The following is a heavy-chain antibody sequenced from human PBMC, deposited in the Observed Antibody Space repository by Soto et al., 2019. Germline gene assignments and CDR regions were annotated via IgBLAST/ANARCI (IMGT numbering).Heavy chain of an antibody. CDR1: GFTFSSYA. D-gene: IGHD5-18*01. CDR2: ISYDGSNK. V-gene: IGHV3-30-3*01. J-gene: IGHJ3*02. CDR3: ARWPAMASYAFDI. Sequence: GGSLRLSCAASGFTFSSYAMHWVRQAPGKGLEWVAVISYDGSNKYYADSVKGRFTISRDNSKNTLYLQMNSLRAEDTAVYYCARWPAMASYAFDIWGQGTMVTVSS.